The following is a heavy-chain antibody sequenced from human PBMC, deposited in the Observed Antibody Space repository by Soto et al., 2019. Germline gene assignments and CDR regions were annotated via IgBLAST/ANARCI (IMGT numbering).Heavy chain of an antibody. CDR2: ISAYNGNT. CDR3: ARDRSVLLWLGEWQFDY. V-gene: IGHV1-18*04. Sequence: QVQLVQSGAEVKKPGASVKVSCKASGYTFTSYGISWVRQAPGQGLEWMGWISAYNGNTNYAQKLQGRVTMTTDTSTSTAYMELRSLRSDDTAVYYCARDRSVLLWLGEWQFDYWGQGTLVTVSS. D-gene: IGHD3-10*01. J-gene: IGHJ4*02. CDR1: GYTFTSYG.